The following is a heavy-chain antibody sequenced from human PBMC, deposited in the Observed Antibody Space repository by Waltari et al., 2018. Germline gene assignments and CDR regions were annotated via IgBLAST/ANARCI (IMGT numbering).Heavy chain of an antibody. V-gene: IGHV4-38-2*01. J-gene: IGHJ4*02. D-gene: IGHD4-4*01. CDR1: GYSISSDYY. CDR2: IYHSGNT. CDR3: ARGWTTLTVFDY. Sequence: QVQLQESGPGLVKPSETLSLTCAVSGYSISSDYYWGWIRQPPGKGLDWIGSIYHSGNTYYNPSLKRRVTISVDTSKNQLSLRRSSVTAADTAVYYCARGWTTLTVFDYWGQGTLVTVSS.